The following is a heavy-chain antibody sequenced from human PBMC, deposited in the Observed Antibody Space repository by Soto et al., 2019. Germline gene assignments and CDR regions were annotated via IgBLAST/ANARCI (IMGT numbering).Heavy chain of an antibody. V-gene: IGHV6-1*01. Sequence: PSQTLSLTCAISGDSVSSNSATWNWIRQSPSRGLEWLGRTYYRSKWYDDYAVSVKSRITINPDTSKNQFSLQLNSVTPEDTAVYYCARSLLVKRLESFDSWGQGTLVTVSS. CDR3: ARSLLVKRLESFDS. CDR2: TYYRSKWYD. J-gene: IGHJ4*02. D-gene: IGHD2-8*02. CDR1: GDSVSSNSAT.